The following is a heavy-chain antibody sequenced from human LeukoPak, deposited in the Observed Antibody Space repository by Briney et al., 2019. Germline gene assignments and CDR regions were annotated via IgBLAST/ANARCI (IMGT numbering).Heavy chain of an antibody. J-gene: IGHJ3*02. CDR2: IYHSGST. Sequence: SETLSLTCAVSGDSISGTYWWAWVRQPPGKGLEWIGEIYHSGSTNYNPSLKSRVTISVDKSKNQFSLKLSSVTAADTAVYYCARDLSMIAPGAFDIWGQGTMVTVSS. V-gene: IGHV4-4*02. CDR3: ARDLSMIAPGAFDI. D-gene: IGHD3-22*01. CDR1: GDSISGTYW.